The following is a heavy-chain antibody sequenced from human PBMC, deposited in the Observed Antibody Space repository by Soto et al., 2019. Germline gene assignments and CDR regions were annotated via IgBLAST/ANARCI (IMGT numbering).Heavy chain of an antibody. CDR3: ACLDSAMVQTAGY. J-gene: IGHJ4*02. V-gene: IGHV1-3*01. D-gene: IGHD5-18*01. Sequence: ASVKVSCKASGYTFTSYAMHWVRQAPGQRLEWMGWINAGNGNTKYSQKFQGRVTITRDTSASTAYMELNSLRVEDTGVYYCACLDSAMVQTAGYWGQGTLVTVSS. CDR1: GYTFTSYA. CDR2: INAGNGNT.